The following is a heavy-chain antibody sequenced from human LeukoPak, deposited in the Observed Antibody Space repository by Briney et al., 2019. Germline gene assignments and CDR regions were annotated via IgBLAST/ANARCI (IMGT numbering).Heavy chain of an antibody. Sequence: SETLSLTCTVSGGSISSYYWSWIRQPPGKGLEWIGYIYHSGSTYYNPSLKGRVTISVDRSKNQFSLKLSSVTAADTAVYYCARGARSRFDWSGWFDPWGQGTLVTVSS. CDR1: GGSISSYY. V-gene: IGHV4-59*12. D-gene: IGHD3-9*01. CDR2: IYHSGST. J-gene: IGHJ5*02. CDR3: ARGARSRFDWSGWFDP.